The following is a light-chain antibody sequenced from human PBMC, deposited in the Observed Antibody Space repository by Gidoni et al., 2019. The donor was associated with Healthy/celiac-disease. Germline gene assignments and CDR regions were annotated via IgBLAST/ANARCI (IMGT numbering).Light chain of an antibody. J-gene: IGKJ3*01. CDR1: QSISSW. Sequence: DIQMTPSPSTLSASVGDRVTITCRASQSISSWLAWYQQKPGKAPKLLIYDASSLESGVPSRFSGSGSGTEFTLTISSLQPDDFATYYCQQYNSYPFTFGPXTKVDIK. CDR2: DAS. V-gene: IGKV1-5*01. CDR3: QQYNSYPFT.